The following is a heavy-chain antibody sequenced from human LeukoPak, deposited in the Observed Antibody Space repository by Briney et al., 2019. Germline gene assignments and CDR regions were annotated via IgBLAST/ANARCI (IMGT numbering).Heavy chain of an antibody. V-gene: IGHV4-30-4*07. CDR1: GGSISSVDYS. J-gene: IGHJ4*02. Sequence: SETLSLTCAVSGGSISSVDYSWSWIRQPPGKGLEWIGYLYYSGSTYYNPSRKSRVTISVKTAKNHFALRLSSVTAADTAVYYCARGVRQRGYYIGYYFDYWGQGTLVTVSS. CDR2: LYYSGST. CDR3: ARGVRQRGYYIGYYFDY. D-gene: IGHD3-22*01.